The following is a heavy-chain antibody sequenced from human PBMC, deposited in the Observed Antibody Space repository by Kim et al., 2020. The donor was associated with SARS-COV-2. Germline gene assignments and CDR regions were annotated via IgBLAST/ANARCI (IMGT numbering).Heavy chain of an antibody. CDR2: IYTSGST. D-gene: IGHD5-12*01. V-gene: IGHV4-4*07. CDR1: GGSISSYY. CDR3: ARSGGGYLATTDAFDI. Sequence: SETLSLTCTVSGGSISSYYWSWIRQPAGKGLEWIGRIYTSGSTNYNPSLKSRVTMSVDTSKNQFSLKLSSVTAADTAVYYCARSGGGYLATTDAFDIWGQGTMVTASS. J-gene: IGHJ3*02.